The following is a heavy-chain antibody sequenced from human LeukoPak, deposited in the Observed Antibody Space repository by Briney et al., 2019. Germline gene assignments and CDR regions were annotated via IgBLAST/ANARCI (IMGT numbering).Heavy chain of an antibody. J-gene: IGHJ5*02. CDR2: IYPGDSDT. Sequence: GESLKISCKGSGHSFIRYWIGWVRQKPGKGLEWMGIIYPGDSDTRYSPSFQGQVTISVDKSTSTAYLQWSSLKASDTAMYYCARHRVVGARSGYFDPWGQGTLVTVSS. CDR1: GHSFIRYW. D-gene: IGHD1-26*01. CDR3: ARHRVVGARSGYFDP. V-gene: IGHV5-51*01.